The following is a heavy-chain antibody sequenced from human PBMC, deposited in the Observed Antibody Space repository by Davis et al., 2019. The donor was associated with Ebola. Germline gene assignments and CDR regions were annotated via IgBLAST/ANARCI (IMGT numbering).Heavy chain of an antibody. CDR2: IKQDGSEK. CDR3: ATDSDGMDV. J-gene: IGHJ6*02. CDR1: GFTFSSYW. Sequence: GESLKISCAASGFTFSSYWMSWVRQAPGKGLEWVANIKQDGSEKYYVDSVKGRFTISRDNSKNTLYLQMNSLRAEDTAVYYCATDSDGMDVWGQGTTVTVSS. V-gene: IGHV3-7*01.